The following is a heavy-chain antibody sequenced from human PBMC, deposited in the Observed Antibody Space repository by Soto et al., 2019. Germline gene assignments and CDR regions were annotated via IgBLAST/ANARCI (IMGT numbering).Heavy chain of an antibody. CDR2: ISFDGTNK. J-gene: IGHJ5*02. V-gene: IGHV3-30*04. Sequence: SLRLSCTASGPTTSHYAMHWFRQAPGKGLEWVAVISFDGTNKRHAESVKGRFTISRDNSKNTMYLQMNSLGPEDTAMYYCARDNAPYCSTTSCPVDLWGPGTLVTVSS. CDR3: ARDNAPYCSTTSCPVDL. CDR1: GPTTSHYA. D-gene: IGHD2-2*01.